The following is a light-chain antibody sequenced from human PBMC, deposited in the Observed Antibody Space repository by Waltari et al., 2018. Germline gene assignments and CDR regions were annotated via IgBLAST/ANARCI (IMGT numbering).Light chain of an antibody. CDR2: DAS. J-gene: IGKJ4*01. V-gene: IGKV1-33*01. CDR1: EDINNY. Sequence: DIQMTQSPSSLSASIGDRVTITCQAREDINNYLNWYQQKPGKAPKLRIYDASNLQVGVPSRFSGGGSGTDFTFTISSLQPGDIATYYCQQHDNLPLTFGGGTKVEIK. CDR3: QQHDNLPLT.